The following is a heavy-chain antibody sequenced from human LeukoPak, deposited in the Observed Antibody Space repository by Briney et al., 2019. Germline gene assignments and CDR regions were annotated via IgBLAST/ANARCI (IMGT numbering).Heavy chain of an antibody. CDR3: ARERDNSGSTSNDAFDI. CDR1: GLTFSSYT. D-gene: IGHD6-19*01. J-gene: IGHJ3*02. V-gene: IGHV3-48*01. Sequence: GGALRLSCVASGLTFSSYTMNGVRRAPGKGREEGSYISSSSSTIYYADSVKGRFTIYRHNAKNSVYLQMNSLGAEDTAVYYCARERDNSGSTSNDAFDIWGQGTMVTVSS. CDR2: ISSSSSTI.